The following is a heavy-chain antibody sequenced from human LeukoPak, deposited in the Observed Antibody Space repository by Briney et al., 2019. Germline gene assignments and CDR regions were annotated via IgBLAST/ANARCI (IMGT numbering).Heavy chain of an antibody. Sequence: PSQTLSLTCAVSGGSISSGGYSWSWIRQPPGKGLEWIGFMYHSGSTYYNPSLKSRVTISIDRSKNQFSLKLSSVTAADTAVYYCARGVSAYGDKNNYFDYWGQGTLVTVSS. D-gene: IGHD4-17*01. CDR3: ARGVSAYGDKNNYFDY. CDR1: GGSISSGGYS. V-gene: IGHV4-30-2*01. CDR2: MYHSGST. J-gene: IGHJ4*02.